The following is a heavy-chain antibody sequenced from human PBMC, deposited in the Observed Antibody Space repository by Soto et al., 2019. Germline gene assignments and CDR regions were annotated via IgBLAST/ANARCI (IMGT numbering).Heavy chain of an antibody. Sequence: QVQLVESGGGVVQPGTSLTLSCVASGFTISGHGMHWVRQAPGKGLEWVSVISYDGSNKYYTDSVKGRFTISRDTSKNTLYLQMNSLRDDDTAVYYCATGTDMATILDHCGQGTLVTVSS. CDR2: ISYDGSNK. CDR3: ATGTDMATILDH. D-gene: IGHD5-12*01. V-gene: IGHV3-30*03. J-gene: IGHJ4*02. CDR1: GFTISGHG.